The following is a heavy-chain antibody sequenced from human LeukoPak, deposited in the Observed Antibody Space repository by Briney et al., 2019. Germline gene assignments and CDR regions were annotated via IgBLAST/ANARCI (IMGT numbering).Heavy chain of an antibody. CDR2: INPNSGGT. CDR1: GYTFTGFY. V-gene: IGHV1-2*06. J-gene: IGHJ4*02. Sequence: ASVKVSCKASGYTFTGFYMYWVRQAPGQGLEWMGRINPNSGGTNYAQKFQGRVTMTRDTSISTDYMELSSLRSDDTAVYYCASAGQSMMVEFDFWGQGTLVTVSS. D-gene: IGHD2-15*01. CDR3: ASAGQSMMVEFDF.